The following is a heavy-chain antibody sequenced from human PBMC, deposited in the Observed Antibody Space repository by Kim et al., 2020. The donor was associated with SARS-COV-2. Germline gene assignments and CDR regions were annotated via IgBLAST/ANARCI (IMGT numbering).Heavy chain of an antibody. CDR2: IYSDGST. CDR3: ASLITSYGSGSYYMMRPGFDY. CDR1: GFTVSSYY. V-gene: IGHV3-53*01. Sequence: GGSLRLSCAASGFTVSSYYMSWVRQAPGKGLEWVSAIYSDGSTYYADSVKGRFTISRDNSKNTLYLQMNSLRAEDTAVYYCASLITSYGSGSYYMMRPGFDYRGERAL. D-gene: IGHD3-10*01. J-gene: IGHJ4*02.